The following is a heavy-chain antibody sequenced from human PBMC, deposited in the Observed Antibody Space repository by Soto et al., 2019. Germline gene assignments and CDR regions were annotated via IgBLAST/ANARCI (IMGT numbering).Heavy chain of an antibody. CDR3: ARGDREDIAVVVRARPGEYGVDV. Sequence: QVHLVESGGGVVQPGRSLRLSCAASGFTFRIYAMHWVRQAPGKGLECVAVISYDGSNKFYRDSVKGRFTISRDNSKNTLYLQINSLRYEDTAVYYCARGDREDIAVVVRARPGEYGVDVWGQGTTVTVSS. J-gene: IGHJ6*02. V-gene: IGHV3-30-3*01. D-gene: IGHD2-15*01. CDR2: ISYDGSNK. CDR1: GFTFRIYA.